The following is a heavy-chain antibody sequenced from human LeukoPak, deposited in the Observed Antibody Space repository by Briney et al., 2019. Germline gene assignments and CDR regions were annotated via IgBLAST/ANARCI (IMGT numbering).Heavy chain of an antibody. CDR1: GYTFTGYY. V-gene: IGHV1-2*02. J-gene: IGHJ4*02. CDR3: AREPGDGGYDYFDY. CDR2: MNPNSGDT. Sequence: ASVKVSCKASGYTFTGYYLHWVRQDPGQGLEWMGWMNPNSGDTKYAQKFQGRVSMTRDTSISTAYMELTRLRSDDTTVYYCAREPGDGGYDYFDYWGQGSLVTVSS. D-gene: IGHD5-12*01.